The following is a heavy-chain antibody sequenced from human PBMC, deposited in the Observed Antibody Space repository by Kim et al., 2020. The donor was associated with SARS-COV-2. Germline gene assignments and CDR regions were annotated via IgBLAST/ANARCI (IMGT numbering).Heavy chain of an antibody. Sequence: YAASVKGRFTISRDDSIGIAYLQMNSLKTEDTAVYYCTRGWYDFWSGSYHYWGQGTLLTVSS. V-gene: IGHV3-49*02. D-gene: IGHD3-3*01. J-gene: IGHJ4*02. CDR3: TRGWYDFWSGSYHY.